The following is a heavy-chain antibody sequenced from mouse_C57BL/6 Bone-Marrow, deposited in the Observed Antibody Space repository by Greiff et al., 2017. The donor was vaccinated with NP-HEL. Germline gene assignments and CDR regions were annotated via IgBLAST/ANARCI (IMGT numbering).Heavy chain of an antibody. J-gene: IGHJ1*03. CDR3: ARERDDGYSWYFDV. CDR1: GFTFSDYY. V-gene: IGHV5-16*01. Sequence: EVKVVESEGGLVQPGSSMKLSCTASGFTFSDYYMAWVRQVPEKGLEWVANINYDGSSTYYLDSLKSRFIISRDNAKNILYLQMSSLKSEDTATYYCARERDDGYSWYFDVWGTGTTVTVSS. D-gene: IGHD2-3*01. CDR2: INYDGSST.